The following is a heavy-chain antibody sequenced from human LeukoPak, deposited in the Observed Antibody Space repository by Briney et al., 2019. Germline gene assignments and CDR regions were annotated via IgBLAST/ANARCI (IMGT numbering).Heavy chain of an antibody. V-gene: IGHV6-1*01. CDR1: GDSGSSNSAD. Sequence: SHSLSLSFAISGDSGSSNSADWSWIRQPPSRGLGWLGRTYYSSRRYNDYAVYVKSRITIYPYTSKNQFSLQLNSVSPEDTALYYCARESVVDAIQANDAFDVWSQGTMATVSA. D-gene: IGHD2-8*02. J-gene: IGHJ3*01. CDR2: TYYSSRRYN. CDR3: ARESVVDAIQANDAFDV.